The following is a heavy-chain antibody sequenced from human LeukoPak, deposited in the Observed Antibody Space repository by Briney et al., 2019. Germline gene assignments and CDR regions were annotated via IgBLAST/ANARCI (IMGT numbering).Heavy chain of an antibody. CDR2: IYYSGST. V-gene: IGHV4-59*01. J-gene: IGHJ4*02. CDR1: GGSISSYY. D-gene: IGHD3-10*01. Sequence: PSETLSLTCTVSGGSISSYYWSRIRQPPGKGLEWIGYIYYSGSTNYNPSLKSRVTISVDTSKNQFSLKLSSVTAADTAVYYCASRTRYGSGFIDYWGQGTLVTVSS. CDR3: ASRTRYGSGFIDY.